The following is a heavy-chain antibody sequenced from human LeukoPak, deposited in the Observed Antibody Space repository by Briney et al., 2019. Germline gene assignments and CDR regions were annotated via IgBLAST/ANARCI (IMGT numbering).Heavy chain of an antibody. CDR1: GYTFTGYY. CDR2: INPNSGGT. V-gene: IGHV1-2*02. Sequence: GASVKVSCKASGYTFTGYYIHWVRQAPGQGLEWMGWINPNSGGTNYAQKFQGRVTMTRDTSISTAYMELSRLRSDDTAVYYCARGGLRSSGYKGTFDYWGQGTLVTVSS. D-gene: IGHD3-22*01. CDR3: ARGGLRSSGYKGTFDY. J-gene: IGHJ4*02.